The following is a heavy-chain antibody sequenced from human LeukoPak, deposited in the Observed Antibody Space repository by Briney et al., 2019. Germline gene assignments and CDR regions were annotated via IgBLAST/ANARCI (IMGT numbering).Heavy chain of an antibody. D-gene: IGHD6-13*01. V-gene: IGHV3-23*01. CDR3: AKDRAPGIAGYYFDY. J-gene: IGHJ4*02. CDR2: ISGSGGST. CDR1: GFTFSSYA. Sequence: PGGSLRLSCAVSGFTFSSYAMSWVRQAPGKGLEWVSAISGSGGSTYYADSVKGRFTISRDNSKNTLYLQMNSLRAEDTAVYYCAKDRAPGIAGYYFDYWGQGTLVTVSS.